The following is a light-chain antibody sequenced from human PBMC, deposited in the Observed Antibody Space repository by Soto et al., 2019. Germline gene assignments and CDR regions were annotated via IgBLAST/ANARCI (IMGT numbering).Light chain of an antibody. CDR3: QQYGASPWT. CDR2: GAS. Sequence: ELVWTQSPGTLSLSPGERATLSCRASQSISINHLAWYQQKPGQAPRLLFYGASHWATGIPDRFRGSGSGTDFTLTISRLEPEDFAVYYCQQYGASPWTFGQGTKVDIK. CDR1: QSISINH. V-gene: IGKV3-20*01. J-gene: IGKJ1*01.